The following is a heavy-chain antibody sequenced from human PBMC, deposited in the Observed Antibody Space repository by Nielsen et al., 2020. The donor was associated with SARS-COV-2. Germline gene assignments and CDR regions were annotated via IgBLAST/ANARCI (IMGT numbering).Heavy chain of an antibody. CDR3: VRGLQVPNGLAHR. CDR1: GFSFSTHW. J-gene: IGHJ4*02. D-gene: IGHD3-16*01. V-gene: IGHV3-74*01. Sequence: GESLKISCAASGFSFSTHWMSWVRQAPGKGLVWVSRINSDGSSTSYADSVKGRFTISRDNAKNTLYLQMNSLRAEDTAVYYCVRGLQVPNGLAHRWGQGTLVTVFS. CDR2: INSDGSST.